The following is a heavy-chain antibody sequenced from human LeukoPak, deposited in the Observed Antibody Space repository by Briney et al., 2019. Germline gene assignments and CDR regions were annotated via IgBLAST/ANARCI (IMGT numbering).Heavy chain of an antibody. D-gene: IGHD2-2*02. CDR1: GFTFSSYS. CDR2: ISGSGGST. V-gene: IGHV3-23*01. Sequence: GGSLRLSCAASGFTFSSYSMNWVRQAPGKGLEWVSAISGSGGSTYYADSVKGRFTISRDNSKNTLYLQMNSLRAEDTAVYYCAKGKARYCSSTSCYTNWFDPWGQGTLATVSS. J-gene: IGHJ5*02. CDR3: AKGKARYCSSTSCYTNWFDP.